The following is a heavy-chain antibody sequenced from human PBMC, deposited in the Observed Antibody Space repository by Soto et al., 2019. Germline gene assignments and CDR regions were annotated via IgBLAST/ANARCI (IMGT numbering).Heavy chain of an antibody. D-gene: IGHD3-9*01. J-gene: IGHJ6*02. CDR1: GFSLSTGGVA. CDR3: AHKLRYLDPMDV. CDR2: IYWNDDK. V-gene: IGHV2-5*01. Sequence: SGPTLVNPTQTLTLTCTFSGFSLSTGGVAVGWIRQPPGKALEWLALIYWNDDKLYSPSLKTRLTVTKDTSKNQVVLTMTNVGPVDTATYYCAHKLRYLDPMDVWVQGTTVTVSS.